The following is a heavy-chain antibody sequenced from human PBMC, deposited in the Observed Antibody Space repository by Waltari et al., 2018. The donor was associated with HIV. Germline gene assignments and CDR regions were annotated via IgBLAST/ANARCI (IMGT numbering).Heavy chain of an antibody. V-gene: IGHV1-8*01. J-gene: IGHJ4*02. CDR1: GYNFTSYD. CDR2: KNPNRGNT. Sequence: QVQLVQSGAEVKKPGASVKVSCKTSGYNFTSYDINWVRQATGQGLEGMGWKNPNRGNTGYATKCQGIVAMTRNTSISTAYMELSSLRSEVTAVYYWARAAQHPGESRIPHFDNWGQGTLVTVSS. CDR3: ARAAQHPGESRIPHFDN.